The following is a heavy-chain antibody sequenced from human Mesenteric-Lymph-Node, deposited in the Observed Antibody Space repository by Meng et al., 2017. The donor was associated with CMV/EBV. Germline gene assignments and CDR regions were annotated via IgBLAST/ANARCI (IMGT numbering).Heavy chain of an antibody. CDR3: ARENKYYDFSRSNYCSSGVDV. V-gene: IGHV3-7*01. CDR2: IKQDGYEK. J-gene: IGHJ6*02. Sequence: GGSLRLSCAASGFTFSSYWMHWVRQAPGKGLEWVANIKQDGYEKNYVDSVVGRFTISRDNAKNSLYLQMNSLRAEDTAIYYCARENKYYDFSRSNYCSSGVDVWGQGTTVTVSS. CDR1: GFTFSSYW. D-gene: IGHD3-3*01.